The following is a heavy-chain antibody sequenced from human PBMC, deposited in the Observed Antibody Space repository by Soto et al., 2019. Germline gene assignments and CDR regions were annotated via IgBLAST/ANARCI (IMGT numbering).Heavy chain of an antibody. V-gene: IGHV3-7*03. J-gene: IGHJ4*02. CDR1: GFTFSNYW. CDR2: IKEDGTEK. CDR3: ARDGD. Sequence: EVQLVASGGGLVQPGGSLRLSCVASGFTFSNYWMSWVRQAPGKGLEWVANIKEDGTEKYYVDSVKGRFTVSRDNAKNSLYLQMNSLRADDTAVYYCARDGDWGQGTLVTVSS.